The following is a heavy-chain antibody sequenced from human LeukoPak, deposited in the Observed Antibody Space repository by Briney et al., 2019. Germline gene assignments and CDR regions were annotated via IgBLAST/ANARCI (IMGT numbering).Heavy chain of an antibody. V-gene: IGHV1-18*01. J-gene: IGHJ4*02. D-gene: IGHD6-19*01. CDR2: ISAYNGNT. CDR3: ARDFAPGVAGLLGFDY. CDR1: GYTFTSYG. Sequence: GASVKVSCKASGYTFTSYGISWVRQAPGQGLEWMGWISAYNGNTNYAQKLQGRVTMTTDTSTSTAYMELRSLRSDDTAVYYCARDFAPGVAGLLGFDYWGQGTLVTVSS.